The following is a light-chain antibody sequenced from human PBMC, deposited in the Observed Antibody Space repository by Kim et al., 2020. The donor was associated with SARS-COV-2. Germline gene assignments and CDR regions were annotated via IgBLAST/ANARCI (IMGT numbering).Light chain of an antibody. J-gene: IGKJ4*01. V-gene: IGKV3-20*01. CDR3: QRYGNSPSLT. Sequence: PGERATLSCRASQSVARDHLAWYQQKPGQAPRLLIYAASSRVTGIPDRFSGSGSGTDFTLTITRLEPEDFAVYYCQRYGNSPSLTFGGGTKVDIK. CDR1: QSVARDH. CDR2: AAS.